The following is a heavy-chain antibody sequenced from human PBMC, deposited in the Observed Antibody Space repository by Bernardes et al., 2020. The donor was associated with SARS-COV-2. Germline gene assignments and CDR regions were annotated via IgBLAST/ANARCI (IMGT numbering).Heavy chain of an antibody. CDR3: SRYVAVAGAVAGYGMDV. CDR1: SY. Sequence: SYTTCVRPVPGRGLEWVAAMFNDGATSYADSVKARFIFSRNNLENRSYLQMNSLRPAESAMYYCSRYVAVAGAVAGYGMDVGGQGTKLTDSS. D-gene: IGHD6-19*01. CDR2: MFNDGAT. V-gene: IGHV3-66*02. J-gene: IGHJ6*02.